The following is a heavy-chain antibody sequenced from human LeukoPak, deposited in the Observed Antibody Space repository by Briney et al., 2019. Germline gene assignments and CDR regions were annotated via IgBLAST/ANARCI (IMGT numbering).Heavy chain of an antibody. D-gene: IGHD3-10*01. CDR2: IRGSGEST. V-gene: IGHV3-23*01. J-gene: IGHJ4*02. Sequence: GGSLRLSCAASGFIFNTYAMSWVRQAPGKGLEWVSPIRGSGESTHYADSVQGRFTISRDNSLYTVYLQMDGLRGDDTAVYYCAKDRISYTTSPGELSHWGQGTLVIVSS. CDR3: AKDRISYTTSPGELSH. CDR1: GFIFNTYA.